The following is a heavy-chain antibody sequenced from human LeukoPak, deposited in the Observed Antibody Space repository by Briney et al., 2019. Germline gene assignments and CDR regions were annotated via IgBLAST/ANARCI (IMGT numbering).Heavy chain of an antibody. CDR3: ARAGDDSSGYLF. J-gene: IGHJ3*01. Sequence: TSETLSLTCTVSGGSISSGGYYWSWIRQPPGKGLEWIGYIYYSGSTYYNPSLKSRVTISVDTSKNQFSLKLSSVTAADTAVYYCARAGDDSSGYLFWGQGTMVTVSS. CDR2: IYYSGST. CDR1: GGSISSGGYY. D-gene: IGHD3-22*01. V-gene: IGHV4-30-4*08.